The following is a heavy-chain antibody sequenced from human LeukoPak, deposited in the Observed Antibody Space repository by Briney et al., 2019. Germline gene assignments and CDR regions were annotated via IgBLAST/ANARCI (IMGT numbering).Heavy chain of an antibody. CDR1: GGSISSGGYY. J-gene: IGHJ3*02. V-gene: IGHV4-30-2*01. CDR3: ARTLLEWLSPLNSRDAFDI. CDR2: IYHSGST. Sequence: PSQTLSLTCTVSGGSISSGGYYWSWIRQPPGKGLEWIGYIYHSGSTYYNPSLKSRVTISVDRSKNQFSLKLSSVSAADTAVYYCARTLLEWLSPLNSRDAFDIWGQGTMVTVSS. D-gene: IGHD3-3*01.